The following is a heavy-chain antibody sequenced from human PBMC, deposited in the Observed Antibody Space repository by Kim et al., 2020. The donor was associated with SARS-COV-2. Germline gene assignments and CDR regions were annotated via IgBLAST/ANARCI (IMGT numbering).Heavy chain of an antibody. J-gene: IGHJ6*03. D-gene: IGHD3-22*01. CDR2: IIPIFGIA. Sequence: SVKVSCKASGGTFSSYAISWVRQAPGQGLEWMGRIIPIFGIANYAQKFQGRVTITADKSTSTAYMELSSLRSEDTAVYYCARDYTTYYYDSSGYRSYYMDVWGKGTTVTVSS. V-gene: IGHV1-69*04. CDR1: GGTFSSYA. CDR3: ARDYTTYYYDSSGYRSYYMDV.